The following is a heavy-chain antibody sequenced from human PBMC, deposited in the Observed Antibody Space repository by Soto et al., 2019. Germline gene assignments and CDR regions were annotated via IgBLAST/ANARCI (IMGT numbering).Heavy chain of an antibody. V-gene: IGHV3-23*01. J-gene: IGHJ6*02. CDR3: AKDQLTAGGDYYYYYGMDV. Sequence: EVVLLESGGGLVQPGGSLRLSCEASGFTFSSFAMSWVRQTPGKGLEWLSGISGGGGGSYYADSVKGRFTISRDNSKNTLYLLMNSLRVDDTALYYCAKDQLTAGGDYYYYYGMDVWGRGTAVTVSS. D-gene: IGHD6-13*01. CDR1: GFTFSSFA. CDR2: ISGGGGGS.